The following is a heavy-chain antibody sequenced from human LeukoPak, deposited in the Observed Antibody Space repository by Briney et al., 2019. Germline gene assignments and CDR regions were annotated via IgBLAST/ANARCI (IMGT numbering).Heavy chain of an antibody. CDR1: GYTFTSNY. D-gene: IGHD3/OR15-3a*01. Sequence: ASVKVSCKASGYTFTSNYIHWVRQAPGQGLEWMGMIYPRDGSTSYAQKFQGRVTVTRDTSTSTAYMELRSLRSDDTAVYYCAKDGLVQQRFDPWGQGTLVTVSS. J-gene: IGHJ5*02. CDR2: IYPRDGST. V-gene: IGHV1-46*01. CDR3: AKDGLVQQRFDP.